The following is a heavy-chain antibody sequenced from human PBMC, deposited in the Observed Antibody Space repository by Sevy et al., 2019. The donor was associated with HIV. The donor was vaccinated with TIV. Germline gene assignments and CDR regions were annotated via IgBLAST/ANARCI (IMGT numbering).Heavy chain of an antibody. CDR1: GFTFSKYS. CDR2: FCFSCGEL. D-gene: IGHD2-8*01. J-gene: IGHJ4*01. CDR3: ARQGCTKPHDY. V-gene: IGHV3-23*01. Sequence: GGSLRLSCAASGFTFSKYSMSWVRQPPGKGLEWVSTFCFSCGELNYSDSVKGRFTISRDNSKSSLYLQMNNLRPEGTDVYSCARQGCTKPHDYWGQGTLVTVSS.